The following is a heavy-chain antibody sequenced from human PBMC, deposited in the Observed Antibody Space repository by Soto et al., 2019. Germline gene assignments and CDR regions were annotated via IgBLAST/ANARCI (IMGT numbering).Heavy chain of an antibody. CDR3: ARPVCSYWARSFDP. V-gene: IGHV3-74*01. J-gene: IGHJ5*02. Sequence: EVQLVESGGGLVQPGGSLRVSCAASGFTFSSFWMQWVRQAPGKGPVWVSGINSDGSSTSYADSVKGRFTISRDNAKNTLYPQMNSLRAVDAALYYCARPVCSYWARSFDPWGQGTLVTVSS. CDR1: GFTFSSFW. D-gene: IGHD2-15*01. CDR2: INSDGSST.